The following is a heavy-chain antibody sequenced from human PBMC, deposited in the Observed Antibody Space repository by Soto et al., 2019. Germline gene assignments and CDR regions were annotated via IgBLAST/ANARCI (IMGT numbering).Heavy chain of an antibody. CDR1: GYTFTIYW. V-gene: IGHV5-51*01. CDR3: ARPANTVADHFDL. CDR2: IYPSDSDT. Sequence: PGESLKISCKVSGYTFTIYWIGWVRQMPGKGLEWMGIIYPSDSDTRYSPSFQGQVTISADKSINTAYLQWNSLKALDTAIYYCARPANTVADHFDLWGQGTPVTVSS. D-gene: IGHD4-17*01. J-gene: IGHJ4*02.